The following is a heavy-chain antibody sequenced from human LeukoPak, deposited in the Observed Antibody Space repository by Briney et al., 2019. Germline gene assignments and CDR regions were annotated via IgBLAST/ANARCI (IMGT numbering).Heavy chain of an antibody. CDR2: IYYSGST. D-gene: IGHD1-1*01. CDR1: GGSISSSSYY. CDR3: ARSKNCLDY. Sequence: SETLSLTCTVSGGSISSSSYYWGWIRQPPGKGLEWIGSIYYSGSTYYNPSLKSRVTISVDTSKNQFSLKLSSVTAADTAVYYCARSKNCLDYWGQGTLVTVSS. V-gene: IGHV4-39*01. J-gene: IGHJ4*02.